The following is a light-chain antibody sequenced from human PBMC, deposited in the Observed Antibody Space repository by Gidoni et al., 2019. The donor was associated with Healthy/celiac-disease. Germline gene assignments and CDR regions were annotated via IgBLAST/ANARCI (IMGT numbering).Light chain of an antibody. CDR2: WAA. J-gene: IGKJ3*01. Sequence: DNVMNQSPDTLAVSLGERATINCKSSQSVLYSSNNKNYLAWYQQKPGQPPKLLIYWAATRESGVPDRFSGSGSGTDFTLTISSLQAEDVAVYYCQQYYSTPLTFGPGTKVDIK. CDR1: QSVLYSSNNKNY. V-gene: IGKV4-1*01. CDR3: QQYYSTPLT.